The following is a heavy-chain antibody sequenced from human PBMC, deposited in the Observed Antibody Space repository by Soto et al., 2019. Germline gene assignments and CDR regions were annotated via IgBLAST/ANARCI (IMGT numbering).Heavy chain of an antibody. D-gene: IGHD3-3*01. CDR1: GYTLTELS. CDR2: FDPEDGET. J-gene: IGHJ5*02. V-gene: IGHV1-24*01. Sequence: WASVNVSCKVSGYTLTELSMHWVRQAPGKGREWMGGFDPEDGETIYAQKFQGRVTMTEDTSTDTAYMELSSLRSEDTAVYYCATFAALTIFGVVMPYNWFDPWGQGXLVTVYS. CDR3: ATFAALTIFGVVMPYNWFDP.